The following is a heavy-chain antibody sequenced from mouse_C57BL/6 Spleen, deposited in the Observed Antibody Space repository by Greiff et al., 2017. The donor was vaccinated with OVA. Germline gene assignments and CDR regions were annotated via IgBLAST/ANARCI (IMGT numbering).Heavy chain of an antibody. D-gene: IGHD2-1*01. CDR1: GYTFTSYW. CDR3: ARGYGNYVDYAMDY. J-gene: IGHJ4*01. Sequence: VQLQQPGAELVRPGTSVKLSCKASGYTFTSYWMHWVKQRPGQGLEWIGVIDPSDSYTNYNQKFKGKATLTVDTSSSTAYMQLSSLTSEDSAVYYCARGYGNYVDYAMDYWGQGTSVTVSS. CDR2: IDPSDSYT. V-gene: IGHV1-59*01.